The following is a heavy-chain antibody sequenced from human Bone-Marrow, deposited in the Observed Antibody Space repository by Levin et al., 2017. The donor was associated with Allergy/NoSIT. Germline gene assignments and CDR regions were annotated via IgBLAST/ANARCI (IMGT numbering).Heavy chain of an antibody. CDR2: ISAYNGNT. CDR1: GYSFMYSG. CDR3: ARLPGGANYFDY. D-gene: IGHD3-10*01. V-gene: IGHV1-18*01. Sequence: GESLKISCKASGYSFMYSGITWVRQAPGQGLEWMGWISAYNGNTNYAPQFQGRVTMTKDTSTSAAYMELRSLTSDDTAVYYCARLPGGANYFDYWGQGTLVTVSS. J-gene: IGHJ4*02.